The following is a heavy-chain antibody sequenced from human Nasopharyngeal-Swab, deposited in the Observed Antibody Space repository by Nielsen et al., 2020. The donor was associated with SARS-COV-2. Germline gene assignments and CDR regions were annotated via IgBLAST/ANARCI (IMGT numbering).Heavy chain of an antibody. V-gene: IGHV5-51*01. CDR2: IYPGDSDT. J-gene: IGHJ4*02. CDR3: ARHGLLWFGELLGDY. CDR1: GYSFTSYW. Sequence: GESLKISCKGSGYSFTSYWISWVRQMPGKGLEWMGIIYPGDSDTRYSPSFQGQVTISADKSISTAYLQWSSLKASDTAMYYCARHGLLWFGELLGDYWGQGTLVTVSS. D-gene: IGHD3-10*01.